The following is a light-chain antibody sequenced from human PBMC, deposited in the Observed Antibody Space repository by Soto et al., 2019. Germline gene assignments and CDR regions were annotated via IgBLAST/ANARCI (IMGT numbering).Light chain of an antibody. J-gene: IGKJ5*01. CDR2: AAS. CDR1: QSISSY. Sequence: DIQMTQSPSSLSASVGDRVTITCRASQSISSYLNWYQQKPGKAPKLLIYAASSLQSGVPSRFSGSGSGTDFTLTISSLHPEDFATYYCQQSYSFPITFGQGTRLEIK. CDR3: QQSYSFPIT. V-gene: IGKV1-39*01.